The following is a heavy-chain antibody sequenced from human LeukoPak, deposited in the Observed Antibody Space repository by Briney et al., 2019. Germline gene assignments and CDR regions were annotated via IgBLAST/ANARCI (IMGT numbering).Heavy chain of an antibody. D-gene: IGHD6-13*01. CDR3: ARDPYSSTWRNYFDY. Sequence: SQTLSLTCAISGDSVSSNTAAWNWIRQSPSRGLEWLGRTYYRSNWYDDYAVSVKSRITIEPDTSKNQFSLPLNSVTPEDTAVYYCARDPYSSTWRNYFDYWGQGTLVTVSS. V-gene: IGHV6-1*01. CDR2: TYYRSNWYD. J-gene: IGHJ4*02. CDR1: GDSVSSNTAA.